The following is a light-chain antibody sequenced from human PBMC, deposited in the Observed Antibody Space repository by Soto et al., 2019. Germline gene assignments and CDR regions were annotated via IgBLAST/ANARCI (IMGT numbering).Light chain of an antibody. V-gene: IGLV2-23*02. Sequence: QSVLTQPASVSGSPGQSITISRTGTSRDVGSYNLVSWYQQHPGKAPKLMIYEVSKRPSGVSNRFSGSKSGNTASLTISGLQAEYEADYYCCSYAGSSFYVSGTVTKVTVL. CDR2: EVS. CDR3: CSYAGSSFYV. J-gene: IGLJ1*01. CDR1: SRDVGSYNL.